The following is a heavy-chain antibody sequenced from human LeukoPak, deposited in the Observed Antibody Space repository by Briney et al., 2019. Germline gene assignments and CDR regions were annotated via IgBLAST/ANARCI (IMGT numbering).Heavy chain of an antibody. CDR3: AKDGTRPFYGSGSYYNYFDS. J-gene: IGHJ4*02. CDR2: IYHSGST. V-gene: IGHV4-38-2*02. D-gene: IGHD3-10*01. Sequence: SETLSLTCTVSGYSISSGYYWGWIRQPPGKGLEWIGSIYHSGSTNYNPSLKSRVTMSVDTSRNQLSLKLSSVTAADTAVYYCAKDGTRPFYGSGSYYNYFDSWGQGTLVTVSS. CDR1: GYSISSGYY.